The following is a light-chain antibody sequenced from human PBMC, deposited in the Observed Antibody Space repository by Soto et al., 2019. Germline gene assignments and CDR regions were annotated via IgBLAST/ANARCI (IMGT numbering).Light chain of an antibody. V-gene: IGLV4-69*01. CDR2: LNSDGSH. CDR1: NGHSSYA. Sequence: QPVLTQSPSASASLGASVKLTCTLSNGHSSYAIAWHQQQPEKGPRYLMKLNSDGSHSKGDGVPDRFSGSSSGAERYLTISSLQSEDEADYYCQTWATGIQVFGGGTKVTVL. CDR3: QTWATGIQV. J-gene: IGLJ2*01.